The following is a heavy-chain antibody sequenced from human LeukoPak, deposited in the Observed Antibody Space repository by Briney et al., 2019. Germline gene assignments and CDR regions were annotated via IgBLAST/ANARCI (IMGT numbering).Heavy chain of an antibody. V-gene: IGHV3-7*01. D-gene: IGHD3-22*01. J-gene: IGHJ4*02. CDR1: GFTFNSYW. CDR3: ARSRMVYYYDSSGYGDY. CDR2: IKQDGSEK. Sequence: GGSLRLSCAASGFTFNSYWMSWVRQAPGKGLEWVANIKQDGSEKYYVDSVKGRFTISRDNAKNSLYLQMNSLRAEDTAVYYCARSRMVYYYDSSGYGDYWGQGTLVTVSS.